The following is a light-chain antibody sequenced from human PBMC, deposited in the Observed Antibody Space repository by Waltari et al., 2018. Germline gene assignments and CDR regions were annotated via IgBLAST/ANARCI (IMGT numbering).Light chain of an antibody. CDR1: QSVSNY. V-gene: IGKV1-39*01. J-gene: IGKJ1*01. CDR3: QQSYSTPRT. CDR2: TAS. Sequence: DIQMTQSPSSLSASVGDRVPMTCRASQSVSNYLNWYQQKPGKAPKLLIYTASSLQSGVPPRFSGSGSGTDFTLTISSLQPEDFATYYCQQSYSTPRTFGQGTKVEIK.